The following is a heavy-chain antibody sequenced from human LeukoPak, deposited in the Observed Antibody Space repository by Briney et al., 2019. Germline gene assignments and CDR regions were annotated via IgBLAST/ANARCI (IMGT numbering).Heavy chain of an antibody. CDR2: IYHSGST. V-gene: IGHV4-38-2*02. Sequence: SETLSLTCTVSGYPISSGYYWGWIRQPPGKGLEWIGSIYHSGSTYYNPSLKSRVTISVDTSKNQFSLKLSSVTAADTAVYYCARDSLPYYDSSGYNWFDPWGQGTLVTVSS. CDR1: GYPISSGYY. D-gene: IGHD3-22*01. J-gene: IGHJ5*02. CDR3: ARDSLPYYDSSGYNWFDP.